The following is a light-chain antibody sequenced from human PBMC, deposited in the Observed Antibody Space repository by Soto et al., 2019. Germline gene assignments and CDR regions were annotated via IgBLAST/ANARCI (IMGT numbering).Light chain of an antibody. V-gene: IGLV3-21*04. CDR1: NIGSKS. Sequence: SYELTQPPSVSVAPGKTARITCGGNNIGSKSVHWYQQTPGQAPVLVIYYDSDRPSGIPERFSGSNSGNTATLTISRVEAGDEADYYCQVWDSSSDRDVVFGGGTKLTVL. J-gene: IGLJ2*01. CDR2: YDS. CDR3: QVWDSSSDRDVV.